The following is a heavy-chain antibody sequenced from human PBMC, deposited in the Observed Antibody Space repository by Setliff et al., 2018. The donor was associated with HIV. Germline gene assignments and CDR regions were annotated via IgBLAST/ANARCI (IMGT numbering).Heavy chain of an antibody. CDR1: GGSMNSGGYS. V-gene: IGHV4-30-2*05. J-gene: IGHJ4*02. Sequence: SETLSLTCAVSGGSMNSGGYSWSWIRQPPGKGLEWIGYIYHSGSAIYNPSLNSRVTISIDTSKNQFSLKLSSVTAADTAVYFCARGRGSSSSWPIDYWGQGTLVTVSS. CDR3: ARGRGSSSSWPIDY. D-gene: IGHD6-13*01. CDR2: IYHSGSA.